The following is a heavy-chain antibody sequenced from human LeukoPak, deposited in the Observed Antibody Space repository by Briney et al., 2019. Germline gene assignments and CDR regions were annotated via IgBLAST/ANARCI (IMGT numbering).Heavy chain of an antibody. CDR2: INPSGGST. CDR1: GYTFTSYY. V-gene: IGHV1-46*01. Sequence: ASVKVSCKASGYTFTSYYMHWVRQAPGQGLEWMGIINPSGGSTSYAQKFQGRVTMTRDMSTSTVYMELSRLRSDDTAVYYCARADMSRGWFDPWGQGTLVTVSS. D-gene: IGHD3-9*01. CDR3: ARADMSRGWFDP. J-gene: IGHJ5*02.